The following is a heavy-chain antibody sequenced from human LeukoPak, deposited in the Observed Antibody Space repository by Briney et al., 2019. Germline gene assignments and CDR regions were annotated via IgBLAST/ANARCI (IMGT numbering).Heavy chain of an antibody. V-gene: IGHV4-39*01. CDR2: IYYSGNT. Sequence: RSSETLSLTCTVSGGSISISSSYWGWIRQPPGKGLEWIGSIYYSGNTYYNASLKSQVSISIDTSKNQFSLKLTSVTAAGTAVYYCARQTGSGLFILPGGQGTLVTVSS. D-gene: IGHD3/OR15-3a*01. CDR1: GGSISISSSY. CDR3: ARQTGSGLFILP. J-gene: IGHJ4*02.